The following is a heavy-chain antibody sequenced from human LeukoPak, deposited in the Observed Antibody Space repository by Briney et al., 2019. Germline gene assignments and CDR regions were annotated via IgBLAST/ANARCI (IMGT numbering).Heavy chain of an antibody. J-gene: IGHJ4*02. CDR2: IYSGGST. D-gene: IGHD4-17*01. CDR1: GGSFSGYY. Sequence: PSETLSLTCAVYGGSFSGYYWSWVRQAPRKGLEWVSVIYSGGSTYYADSVKGRFTISRDNSKNTLYLQMNSLRAEDTAVYYCAGSTTVTTFTKLLWGQGTLVTVSS. V-gene: IGHV3-66*01. CDR3: AGSTTVTTFTKLL.